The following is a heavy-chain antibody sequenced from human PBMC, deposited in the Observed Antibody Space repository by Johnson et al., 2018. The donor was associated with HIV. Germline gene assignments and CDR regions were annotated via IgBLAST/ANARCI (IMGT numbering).Heavy chain of an antibody. CDR3: AKEVNAFDI. CDR2: IKQDGSEK. J-gene: IGHJ3*02. V-gene: IGHV3-7*01. CDR1: GFTFSSYW. D-gene: IGHD3-22*01. Sequence: VQLVESGGGLIEPGGSLRLSCAASGFTFSSYWMSWVRQTPGKGLEWVANIKQDGSEKYYVDSVKGRFTISRDNAKNTLYLQMNSLRAEDTAVYYCAKEVNAFDIWGQGTVVTVSS.